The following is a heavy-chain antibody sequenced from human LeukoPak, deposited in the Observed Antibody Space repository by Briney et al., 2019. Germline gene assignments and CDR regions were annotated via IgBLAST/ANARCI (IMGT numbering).Heavy chain of an antibody. J-gene: IGHJ4*02. V-gene: IGHV1-2*02. D-gene: IGHD3-10*01. CDR2: INPNSGGT. Sequence: GASVKVSCKASGYTFTSYDINWVRQATGQGLEWMGWINPNSGGTNYAQKFQGRVTMTRDTSISTAYMELSRLRSDDTAVYYCARDRGDDWGQGTLVTVSS. CDR3: ARDRGDD. CDR1: GYTFTSYD.